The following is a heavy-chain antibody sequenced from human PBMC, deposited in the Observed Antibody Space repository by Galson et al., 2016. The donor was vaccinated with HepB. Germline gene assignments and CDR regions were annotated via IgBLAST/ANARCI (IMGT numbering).Heavy chain of an antibody. D-gene: IGHD1-7*01. CDR1: GYTFTSYA. CDR2: INAGNGNT. V-gene: IGHV1-3*01. J-gene: IGHJ4*02. CDR3: ARGPGNYYFDY. Sequence: SVKVSCKASGYTFTSYAMHWVHQAPGQRLEWMGWINAGNGNTKYSRKFQGRVTITRDTSASTAYMKLSSLRSEDTAVYYCARGPGNYYFDYWGQGTLVTVSS.